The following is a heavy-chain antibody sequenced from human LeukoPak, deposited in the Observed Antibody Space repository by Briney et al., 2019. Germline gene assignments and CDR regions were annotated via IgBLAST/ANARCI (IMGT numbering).Heavy chain of an antibody. J-gene: IGHJ4*02. CDR1: GFTFSSYG. CDR2: LPPDELDI. V-gene: IGHV3-74*01. CDR3: ARVYCSSITCSSGVFDS. D-gene: IGHD2-2*01. Sequence: GGSLRLSCAASGFTFSSYGMHWVRQAPGMGLVWVSRLPPDELDIIYADSVKGRFTISRDNAKNSLYLQMNSLRVEDTAVYYCARVYCSSITCSSGVFDSWGQGTLVTVSS.